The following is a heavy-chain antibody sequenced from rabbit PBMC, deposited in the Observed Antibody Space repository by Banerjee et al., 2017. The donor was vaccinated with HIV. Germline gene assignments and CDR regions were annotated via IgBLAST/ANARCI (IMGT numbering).Heavy chain of an antibody. V-gene: IGHV1S43*01. Sequence: QSLEESGGGLVKPGGTLTLTCKASGFTLSRYWMCWVRQAPGKGLEWIACIYAGSDDSTWYASWVNGRFTISRSTSLNTVDLKMTSLTAADTATYFCARDQTGGVNYYRLYSFMLWGPGTLVTVS. CDR2: IYAGSDDST. J-gene: IGHJ4*01. CDR1: GFTLSRYW. CDR3: ARDQTGGVNYYRLYSFML. D-gene: IGHD1-1*01.